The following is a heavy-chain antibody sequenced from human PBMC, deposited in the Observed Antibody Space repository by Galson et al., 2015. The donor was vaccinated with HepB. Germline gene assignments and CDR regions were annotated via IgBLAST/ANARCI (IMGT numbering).Heavy chain of an antibody. V-gene: IGHV3-11*01. CDR1: DFTFSDYY. Sequence: SLRLSCAASDFTFSDYYMSWIRQAPGKGLEWISYISSSGTYIYYADSVKGRFTISRDNAQNSLYLQMNSLRAEDTAIYYCARGSHYDNYAYYLDYWGQGTLVTV. D-gene: IGHD3-9*01. CDR2: ISSSGTYI. J-gene: IGHJ4*02. CDR3: ARGSHYDNYAYYLDY.